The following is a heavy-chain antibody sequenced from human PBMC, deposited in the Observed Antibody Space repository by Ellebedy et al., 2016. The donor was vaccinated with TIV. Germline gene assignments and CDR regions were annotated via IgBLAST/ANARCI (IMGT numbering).Heavy chain of an antibody. CDR2: MKHDGAEM. J-gene: IGHJ4*02. CDR3: ARDPNSPGDSGYGDY. D-gene: IGHD5-12*01. CDR1: GFTFGSYW. Sequence: PGGSLRLSCAASGFTFGSYWMSRVRQAPGKGLEWVANMKHDGAEMYYVDSVKGRFTISRDNAKNSLYLQMNSLRVEDTAVYYCARDPNSPGDSGYGDYWGQGTLVTVSS. V-gene: IGHV3-7*03.